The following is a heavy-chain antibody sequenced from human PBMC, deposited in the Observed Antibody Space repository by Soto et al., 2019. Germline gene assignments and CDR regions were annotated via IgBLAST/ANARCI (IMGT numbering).Heavy chain of an antibody. D-gene: IGHD5-18*01. Sequence: QITLKESGPTLVKPTETLTLTCTFSGFSLSARGEGVGWIRQPQGKALEWLAIIYWDDDKRYSPSLRTTFTITKDTSKNKVVLTMTNMDPVATATYFCAHRTFNSAWHDADDIWGPGTMVTVSS. J-gene: IGHJ3*02. V-gene: IGHV2-5*02. CDR2: IYWDDDK. CDR3: AHRTFNSAWHDADDI. CDR1: GFSLSARGEG.